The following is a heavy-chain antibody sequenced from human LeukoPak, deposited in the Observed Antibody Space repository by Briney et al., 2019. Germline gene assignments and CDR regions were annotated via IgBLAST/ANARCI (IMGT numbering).Heavy chain of an antibody. V-gene: IGHV3-64*01. CDR1: GFTFSSYA. CDR2: ISGNGDST. J-gene: IGHJ4*02. Sequence: GGSLRLSCAASGFTFSSYAIHWVRQAPGKGLEYVSGISGNGDSTYYANSVKGRFTISRDNSKNTQYLQMGSLRPEDMAVYYCAKRRYDSSGPWVVWGQGTLVTVSS. D-gene: IGHD3-22*01. CDR3: AKRRYDSSGPWVV.